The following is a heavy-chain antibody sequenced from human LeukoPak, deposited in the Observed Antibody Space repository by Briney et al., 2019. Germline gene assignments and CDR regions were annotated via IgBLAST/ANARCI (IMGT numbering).Heavy chain of an antibody. J-gene: IGHJ4*02. CDR2: IKQDGSEK. CDR3: ARHGGYYCNDPLDY. CDR1: GFTFNSYC. D-gene: IGHD2/OR15-2a*01. V-gene: IGHV3-7*01. Sequence: GGSLRLSCAASGFTFNSYCMSWVRQAPGKGLEWVANIKQDGSEKYYVDSVKGRFTISRDNAKNSLYLQMNSLRAEDTAVYYCARHGGYYCNDPLDYWGQGTLVTVSS.